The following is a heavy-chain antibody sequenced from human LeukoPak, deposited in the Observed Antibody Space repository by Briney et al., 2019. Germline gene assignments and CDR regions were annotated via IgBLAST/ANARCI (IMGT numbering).Heavy chain of an antibody. V-gene: IGHV3-30*04. J-gene: IGHJ4*02. Sequence: GGSLRLSCAASGFTFSSYAMHWVRQAPGKGLEWVALISYDGTNKYYADSVKGRFTISRDNSKNTLYLQMNSLRTDDTAVHFCARDYRSGSYSGGAIDYWGQGTLVTVSS. CDR3: ARDYRSGSYSGGAIDY. D-gene: IGHD1-26*01. CDR1: GFTFSSYA. CDR2: ISYDGTNK.